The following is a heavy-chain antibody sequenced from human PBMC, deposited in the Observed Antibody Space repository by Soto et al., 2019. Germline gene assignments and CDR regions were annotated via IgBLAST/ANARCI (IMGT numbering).Heavy chain of an antibody. CDR3: ARGGVMDDYIWGSYRY. D-gene: IGHD3-16*02. J-gene: IGHJ4*02. Sequence: SETLSLTCTVSGGSISSGGYYWSWIRQHPGKGLEWIGYIYYSGSTYYNPSLKSRVTISVDTSKNQFSLKLSSVTAADTAAYYCARGGVMDDYIWGSYRYWAQRTLVTVSS. V-gene: IGHV4-31*03. CDR1: GGSISSGGYY. CDR2: IYYSGST.